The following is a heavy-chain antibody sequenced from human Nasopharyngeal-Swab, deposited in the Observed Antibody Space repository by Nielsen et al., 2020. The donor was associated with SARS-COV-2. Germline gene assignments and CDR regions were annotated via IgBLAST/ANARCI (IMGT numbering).Heavy chain of an antibody. Sequence: ESLKISCAASGFTFSSYAMSWVRQAPGKGLEWVSAISGSGGSTYYADSEKGRFTISRDNSKNTLYLQMNSLRAEDTAVYYCAKDGGLTTFPYYYYYGMDVWGQGTTVTVSS. CDR2: ISGSGGST. CDR1: GFTFSSYA. V-gene: IGHV3-23*01. J-gene: IGHJ6*02. CDR3: AKDGGLTTFPYYYYYGMDV. D-gene: IGHD4/OR15-4a*01.